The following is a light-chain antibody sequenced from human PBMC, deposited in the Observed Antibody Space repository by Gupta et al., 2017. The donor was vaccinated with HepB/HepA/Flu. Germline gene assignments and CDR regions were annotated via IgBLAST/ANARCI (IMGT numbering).Light chain of an antibody. CDR3: SALDRSLSAQG. CDR2: TNN. CDR1: STNVRNQG. Sequence: QAGLPQPPSVSKGLRPPATLTCTGNSTNVRNQGAAWMRQHPGHPPKLLCDTNNNRPSGISERFSTSRSGNTASLTVTGLQAEDEADCYCSALDRSLSAQGFGGGTKLTVL. J-gene: IGLJ2*01. V-gene: IGLV10-54*02.